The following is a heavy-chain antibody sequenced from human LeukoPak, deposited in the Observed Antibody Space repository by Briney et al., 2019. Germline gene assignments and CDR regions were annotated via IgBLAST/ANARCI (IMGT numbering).Heavy chain of an antibody. Sequence: SETLSLTCTVSGGSISSSSYYWGWIRQPPGKGLEWTGSTYYSGSTYYNPSLKSRVTISVDTSKNQFSLKLSSVTAADTAVYYCARRKPLTGRYTYYYYYGMDVWGQGTTVTVSS. V-gene: IGHV4-39*01. CDR1: GGSISSSSYY. D-gene: IGHD5-12*01. J-gene: IGHJ6*02. CDR3: ARRKPLTGRYTYYYYYGMDV. CDR2: TYYSGST.